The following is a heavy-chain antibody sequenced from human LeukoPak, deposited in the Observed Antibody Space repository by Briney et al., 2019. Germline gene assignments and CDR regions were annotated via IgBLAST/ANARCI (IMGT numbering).Heavy chain of an antibody. J-gene: IGHJ4*02. V-gene: IGHV3-49*04. D-gene: IGHD4-11*01. CDR2: IRSKASGGTS. CDR3: NRGYSIDY. Sequence: PSRSLRLSCTASGFTFGDYAMSWVRQAPGKGLGWVGFIRSKASGGTSEYTASVKGVFTISRDDSKSLAYLQMNRLITEDTAIYYCNRGYSIDYWGQGTQVTVSS. CDR1: GFTFGDYA.